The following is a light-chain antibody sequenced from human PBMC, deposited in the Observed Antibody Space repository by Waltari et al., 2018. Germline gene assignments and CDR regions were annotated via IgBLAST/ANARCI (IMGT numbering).Light chain of an antibody. Sequence: SDELTQPPSVSVSPGQTASIPCSGDILGNKYASWCQQKPGQSPLLVIYQDINRPSGIPERFSGSKSGNTATLTISGTQAMDDADYYCQALGSSRWVFGGGTKLTVL. J-gene: IGLJ3*02. CDR2: QDI. CDR3: QALGSSRWV. V-gene: IGLV3-1*01. CDR1: ILGNKY.